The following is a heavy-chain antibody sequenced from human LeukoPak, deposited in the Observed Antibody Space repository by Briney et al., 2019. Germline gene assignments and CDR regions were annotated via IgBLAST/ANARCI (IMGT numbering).Heavy chain of an antibody. D-gene: IGHD4-17*01. CDR2: ISYGGST. J-gene: IGHJ5*01. CDR1: GDSITNSY. V-gene: IGHV4-59*08. Sequence: SETLSLTCTVSGDSITNSYWNWIRQPPGRGLEWIGRISYGGSTNYNPSLKSRVIISRDTSKNQFSLELTSVTAADTAIYYCARRIIEARENGDSNWLDPWGQGTLVTVSS. CDR3: ARRIIEARENGDSNWLDP.